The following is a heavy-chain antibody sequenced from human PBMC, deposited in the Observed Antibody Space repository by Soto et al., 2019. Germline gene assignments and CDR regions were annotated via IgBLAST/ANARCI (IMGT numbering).Heavy chain of an antibody. D-gene: IGHD2-15*01. CDR1: GGSISSGGYY. CDR3: ARGMVVVVEPGGMDV. CDR2: IYFSGNT. J-gene: IGHJ6*02. V-gene: IGHV4-31*03. Sequence: QVQLQESGPGLVKPSQTLSLTCSVSGGSISSGGYYWSWIRQHPGKGLEWIGYIYFSGNTYYNPSLKSRVTRSVDTSKNQFSLKLSSVTAADTAVYYCARGMVVVVEPGGMDVWGQGTTVTVSS.